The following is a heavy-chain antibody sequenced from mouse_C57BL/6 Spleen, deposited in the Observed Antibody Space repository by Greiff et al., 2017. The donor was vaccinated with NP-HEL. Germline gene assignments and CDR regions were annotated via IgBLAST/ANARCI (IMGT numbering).Heavy chain of an antibody. V-gene: IGHV1-82*01. CDR3: ARYDWDGAMDY. Sequence: VHLQQSGPELVKPGASVKISCKASGYAFSSSWMNWVKQRPGKGLEWIGRIYPGDGDTNYNGKFKGKATLTADKSSSTAYMQLSSLTSEDSAVYFCARYDWDGAMDYWGQGTSVTVSS. J-gene: IGHJ4*01. D-gene: IGHD4-1*01. CDR1: GYAFSSSW. CDR2: IYPGDGDT.